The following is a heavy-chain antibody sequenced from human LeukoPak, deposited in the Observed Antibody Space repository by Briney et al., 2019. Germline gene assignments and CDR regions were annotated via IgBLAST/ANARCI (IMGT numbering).Heavy chain of an antibody. D-gene: IGHD3-16*01. CDR2: IYYSGST. Sequence: SETLSLTCTVSRGSVTSYYWSWIRQPPGKGLEWIGYIYYSGSTNYNPSLKSRVTISVDTSKNQFSLKLSSVTAADTAVYYCARFSYDYVWGSYPHRYFDYWGQGTLVTVSS. J-gene: IGHJ4*02. CDR3: ARFSYDYVWGSYPHRYFDY. V-gene: IGHV4-59*02. CDR1: RGSVTSYY.